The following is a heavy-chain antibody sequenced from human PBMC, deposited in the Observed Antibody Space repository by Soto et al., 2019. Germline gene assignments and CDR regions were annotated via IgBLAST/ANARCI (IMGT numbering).Heavy chain of an antibody. Sequence: GFLRLSCAASGFSFRNYAMSWVRQAPGKGLEWISTLTGSSSNTYYADSVKGRFAISRDNSRNTLYLQMHSLTAEDTAVYYCANGRATYGLLTHDYWGQGTLVTVSS. D-gene: IGHD3-9*01. J-gene: IGHJ4*02. CDR2: LTGSSSNT. CDR1: GFSFRNYA. V-gene: IGHV3-23*01. CDR3: ANGRATYGLLTHDY.